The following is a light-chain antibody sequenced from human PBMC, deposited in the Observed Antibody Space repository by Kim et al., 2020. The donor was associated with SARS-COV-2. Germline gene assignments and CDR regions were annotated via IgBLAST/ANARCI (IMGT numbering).Light chain of an antibody. CDR1: SLRSYY. J-gene: IGLJ1*01. Sequence: SSELTQDPTVSVALGQTARITCQGDSLRSYYASWYQQKPGQAPLLVIYEQNTRPSGIPDRFSGSRSGDTASLTITGAQAEDEADYYCCSRDSSGDHHVFAGGTKVTVL. CDR3: CSRDSSGDHHV. CDR2: EQN. V-gene: IGLV3-19*01.